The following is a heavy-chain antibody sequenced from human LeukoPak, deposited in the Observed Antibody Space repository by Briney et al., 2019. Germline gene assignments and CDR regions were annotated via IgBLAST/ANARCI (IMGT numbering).Heavy chain of an antibody. CDR1: GFTFSSYA. V-gene: IGHV3-23*01. Sequence: GGSLRLSCAASGFTFSSYAMSWVRQAPGKGLEWVSAISGSGGSTYYTDSVKGRFTISRDNSKNTLYLQMNSLRAEDTAVYYCAKDLGMGELPLYWGQGTLVTVSS. CDR2: ISGSGGST. CDR3: AKDLGMGELPLY. J-gene: IGHJ4*02. D-gene: IGHD1-26*01.